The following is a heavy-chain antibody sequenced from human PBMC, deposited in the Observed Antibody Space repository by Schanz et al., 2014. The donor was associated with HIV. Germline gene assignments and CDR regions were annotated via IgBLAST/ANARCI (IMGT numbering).Heavy chain of an antibody. CDR1: GFTFSTYT. D-gene: IGHD5-18*01. Sequence: VQLVESGGDVVQPGRSLRLSCAASGFTFSTYTMNWVRQAPGKRLEWVSSISSSSSHIYYADSVKGRFTISRDNAKNSLYLHMNSLRAEDTAVYFCAVLWIQPPFDYGGQGTLVTVSS. V-gene: IGHV3-21*01. CDR2: ISSSSSHI. J-gene: IGHJ4*02. CDR3: AVLWIQPPFDY.